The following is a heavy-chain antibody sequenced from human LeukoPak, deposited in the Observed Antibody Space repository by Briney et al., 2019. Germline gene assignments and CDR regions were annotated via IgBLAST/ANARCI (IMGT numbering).Heavy chain of an antibody. D-gene: IGHD6-19*01. Sequence: GVSVKVSCKASGYTFTGYYMHWVRQAPGQGLEWMGWVNPNSGGTNYAQKFQGRVTMTRDTSISTAYMELSRLRSDDTAVYYCASIVRTAVAGKVGYWGQGTLVTVSS. V-gene: IGHV1-2*02. J-gene: IGHJ4*02. CDR3: ASIVRTAVAGKVGY. CDR2: VNPNSGGT. CDR1: GYTFTGYY.